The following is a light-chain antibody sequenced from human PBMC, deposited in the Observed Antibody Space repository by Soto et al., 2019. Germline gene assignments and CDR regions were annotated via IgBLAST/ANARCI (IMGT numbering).Light chain of an antibody. CDR1: QGISSY. CDR2: GAS. CDR3: QQLNSFPPLFT. V-gene: IGKV1-9*01. Sequence: DIQLTQSPSFLSASVGDRVTITCRASQGISSYLAWYQQRPGEAPELLIYGASTLQSGVASRFSGSGSGTEFTLTISSLQPEDFATYFCQQLNSFPPLFTFGPGTKVDIK. J-gene: IGKJ3*01.